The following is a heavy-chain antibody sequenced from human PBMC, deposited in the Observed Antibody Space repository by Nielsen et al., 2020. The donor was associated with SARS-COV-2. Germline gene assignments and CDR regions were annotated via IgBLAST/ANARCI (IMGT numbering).Heavy chain of an antibody. J-gene: IGHJ5*02. CDR1: GGSFSFYY. CDR2: INHSGVT. CDR3: ATYFYDSSGNVRFDP. D-gene: IGHD3-22*01. V-gene: IGHV4-34*01. Sequence: SETLSLTCAVYGGSFSFYYWSWVRQPPGKGLEWIGEINHSGVTNYNPSLKSRVTISADTSKNQFSLNLRSVTAADTAVYYCATYFYDSSGNVRFDPWGQGTLVTVSS.